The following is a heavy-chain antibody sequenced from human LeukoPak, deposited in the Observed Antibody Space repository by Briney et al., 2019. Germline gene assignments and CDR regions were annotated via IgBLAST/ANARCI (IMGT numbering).Heavy chain of an antibody. CDR3: ARDLGRDYYGSGSRRIMDV. CDR1: GALISSGSYY. CDR2: MYTSGST. D-gene: IGHD3-10*01. Sequence: PSETLSLTCTVSGALISSGSYYWSWIRQPAGKGLEWIGRMYTSGSTNYNPSLKSRVTISVDTSKNPFSLKLSSVTAADTAVYYCARDLGRDYYGSGSRRIMDVWGKGTTVTVSS. V-gene: IGHV4-61*02. J-gene: IGHJ6*03.